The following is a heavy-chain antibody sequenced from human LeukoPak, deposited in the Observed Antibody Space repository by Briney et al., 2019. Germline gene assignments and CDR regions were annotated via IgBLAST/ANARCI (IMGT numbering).Heavy chain of an antibody. CDR2: INHSGST. CDR3: ATGSGYYYYYGMDV. J-gene: IGHJ6*02. Sequence: SETLSLTCAVYGGSFSGYYWSWIRKPPGKGLEWIGEINHSGSTNYNPSLKSRVTISVDTSKNQFSLKLSSVTAADTAVYYCATGSGYYYYYGMDVWGQGTTVTVSS. V-gene: IGHV4-34*01. D-gene: IGHD3-3*01. CDR1: GGSFSGYY.